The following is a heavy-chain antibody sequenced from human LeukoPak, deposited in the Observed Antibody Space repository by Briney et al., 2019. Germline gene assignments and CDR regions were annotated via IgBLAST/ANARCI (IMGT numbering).Heavy chain of an antibody. CDR2: ISYDGSNK. Sequence: GGSLRLSCAASGFTFSSYGMHWVRQAPGKGLEWVAVISYDGSNKYYADSVKGRFTISRDNSKNTLYLQMNSPRAEDTAVYYCARANYDILTGYLDYWGQGTLVTVSS. V-gene: IGHV3-30*03. J-gene: IGHJ4*02. CDR3: ARANYDILTGYLDY. D-gene: IGHD3-9*01. CDR1: GFTFSSYG.